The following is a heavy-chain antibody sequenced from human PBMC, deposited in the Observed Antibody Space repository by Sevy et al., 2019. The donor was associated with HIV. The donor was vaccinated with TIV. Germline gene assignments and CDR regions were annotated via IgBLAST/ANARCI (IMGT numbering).Heavy chain of an antibody. Sequence: ASVKVSCKASGYTFTSYGISWVRQAPGQGLEWMGWISAYNGNTNYAQKLQGRVTMTKETSTSTAYMELRSLRSDDTAVYYCARDRGEAVTIFGVVILEYGMDVWGQGTTVTVSS. CDR1: GYTFTSYG. J-gene: IGHJ6*02. CDR2: ISAYNGNT. D-gene: IGHD3-3*01. V-gene: IGHV1-18*01. CDR3: ARDRGEAVTIFGVVILEYGMDV.